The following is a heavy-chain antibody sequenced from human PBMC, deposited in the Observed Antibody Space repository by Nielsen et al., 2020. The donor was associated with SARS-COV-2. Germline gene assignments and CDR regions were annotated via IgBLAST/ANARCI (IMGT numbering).Heavy chain of an antibody. D-gene: IGHD2-21*01. CDR1: EFTFSIYA. J-gene: IGHJ5*02. V-gene: IGHV3-64D*06. Sequence: GGSLRLSCSASEFTFSIYAMHWVRQAPGKGLEYVSAISSDGDTTYYVDSVKGRFIISRDNSKNTLFLQMSSLRPEDTAVYYCVKGGGEEYPWGQGTLVTVSS. CDR2: ISSDGDTT. CDR3: VKGGGEEYP.